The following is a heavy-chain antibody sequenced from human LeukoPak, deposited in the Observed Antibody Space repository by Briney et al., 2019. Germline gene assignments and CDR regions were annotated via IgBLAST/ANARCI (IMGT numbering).Heavy chain of an antibody. CDR3: ARGGRRDYDILTGALDP. CDR2: INHSGST. D-gene: IGHD3-9*01. J-gene: IGHJ5*02. V-gene: IGHV4-34*01. CDR1: GGSFSGYY. Sequence: SETPSLTCAVYGGSFSGYYWSWIRQPPGKGLEWIGEINHSGSTNYNPSLKSRVTISADTSKNQFSLKLSSVTAADTAVYYCARGGRRDYDILTGALDPWGQGTLVTVSS.